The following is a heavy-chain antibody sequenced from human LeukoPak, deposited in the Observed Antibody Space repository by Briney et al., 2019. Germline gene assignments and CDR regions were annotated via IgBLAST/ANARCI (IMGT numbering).Heavy chain of an antibody. J-gene: IGHJ5*02. CDR1: GFTFSSYS. V-gene: IGHV3-21*01. D-gene: IGHD6-6*01. Sequence: GGSLRLSCAASGFTFSSYSMNWVRQAPGKGLGWVSSISSSSSYIYYADSVKGRFTISRDNAKNSLYLQMNSLRAEDTAVYYCARDSAARPPFDPWGQGTLVTVSS. CDR3: ARDSAARPPFDP. CDR2: ISSSSSYI.